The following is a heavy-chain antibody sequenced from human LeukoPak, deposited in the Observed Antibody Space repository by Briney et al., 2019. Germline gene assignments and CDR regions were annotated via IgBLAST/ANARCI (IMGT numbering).Heavy chain of an antibody. D-gene: IGHD1-26*01. CDR1: GFTFSSYS. Sequence: PGGFLRLSCAASGFTFSSYSMNWVRQAPGKGLDWAAVISSDGNTQYYADSVKGRFTISRDNSNNTLYLQMNSLRADDTAIYYCARRRIVGSTDDAFDIWGQGTMVTLSS. CDR2: ISSDGNTQ. CDR3: ARRRIVGSTDDAFDI. J-gene: IGHJ3*02. V-gene: IGHV3-30*03.